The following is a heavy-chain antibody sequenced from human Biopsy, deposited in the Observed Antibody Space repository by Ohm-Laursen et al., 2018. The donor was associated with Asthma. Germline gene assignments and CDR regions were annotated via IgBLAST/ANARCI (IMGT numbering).Heavy chain of an antibody. CDR3: ARDGSSVAGTPYGMDV. CDR2: IYYSGST. D-gene: IGHD6-19*01. Sequence: TLSLTCTVSYGSITSGGYYWTWIRQHPGKGLEWIGFIYYSGSTYHNPSLKSRVTISVDTSKNQFSLKLSSVTAADTDVYYCARDGSSVAGTPYGMDVWGQGTTVTVSS. CDR1: YGSITSGGYY. J-gene: IGHJ6*02. V-gene: IGHV4-31*03.